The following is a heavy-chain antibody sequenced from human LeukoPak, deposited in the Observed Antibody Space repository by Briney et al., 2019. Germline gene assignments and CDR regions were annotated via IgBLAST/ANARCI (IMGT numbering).Heavy chain of an antibody. CDR2: IYSGGST. CDR1: GFTFSTYS. V-gene: IGHV3-53*01. D-gene: IGHD6-13*01. CDR3: ARGGSYSSSWSRFDY. Sequence: GGSLRLSCAASGFTFSTYSMNWVRQAPGKGLEWVSVIYSGGSTYYADSVKGRFTISRDNSKNTLYLQMNSLRAEDTAVYYCARGGSYSSSWSRFDYWGQGTLVTVSS. J-gene: IGHJ4*02.